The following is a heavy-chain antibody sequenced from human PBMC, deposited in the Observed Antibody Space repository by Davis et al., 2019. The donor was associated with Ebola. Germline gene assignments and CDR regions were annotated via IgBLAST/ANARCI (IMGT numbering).Heavy chain of an antibody. D-gene: IGHD2-15*01. Sequence: AASVKVSCKASGYTFTGYYMHWVRQAPGQGLEWMGWINPNSGGTNYAQKFQGRVTMTRDTSISTAYMELSRLRSDDTAGYYCARGVEEDIVVLVAAYNWFDPWGQGTLVTVSS. CDR2: INPNSGGT. J-gene: IGHJ5*02. CDR1: GYTFTGYY. V-gene: IGHV1-2*02. CDR3: ARGVEEDIVVLVAAYNWFDP.